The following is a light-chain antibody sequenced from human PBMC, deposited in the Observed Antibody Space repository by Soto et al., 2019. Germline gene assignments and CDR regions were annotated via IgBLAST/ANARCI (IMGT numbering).Light chain of an antibody. CDR3: QQHDTSLTWT. CDR2: GAP. V-gene: IGKV3-20*01. CDR1: QSIGSNY. Sequence: IVLTQSPGTLSLSPGESATLSCRASQSIGSNYLAWYQQKPGQAPRLLIYGAPKRATGIPDRFSGSGSGTEFTLTISRLEPEDFAIFYCQQHDTSLTWTFGQGTKVDIK. J-gene: IGKJ1*01.